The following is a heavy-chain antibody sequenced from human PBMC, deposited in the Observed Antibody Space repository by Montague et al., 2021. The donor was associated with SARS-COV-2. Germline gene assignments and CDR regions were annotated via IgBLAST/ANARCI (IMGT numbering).Heavy chain of an antibody. CDR2: IYSDVRT. Sequence: SLRLSCAATGFSFNTHVVTWVRQSPGKVLEWVAIIYSDVRTYYXXXVXXXFTISTDSSKTTLYVQMNNLRPEDTAVYSCAKVNERERAIYYYGMDVWGQGTTVTVS. D-gene: IGHD1-1*01. J-gene: IGHJ6*02. V-gene: IGHV3-23*03. CDR3: AKVNERERAIYYYGMDV. CDR1: GFSFNTHV.